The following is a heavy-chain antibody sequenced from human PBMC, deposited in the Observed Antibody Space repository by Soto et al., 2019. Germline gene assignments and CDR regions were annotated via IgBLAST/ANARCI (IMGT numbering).Heavy chain of an antibody. Sequence: SETLSLTCAVSGGSISSSSYYWGWIRQPPGKGLEWIGSIYYSGSTYYNPSLKSRVTISVDTSKNQFSLKLSSVTAADTAVYYCARGRYSSSHFDYWGQGTLVTVSS. CDR3: ARGRYSSSHFDY. CDR1: GGSISSSSYY. CDR2: IYYSGST. D-gene: IGHD6-13*01. J-gene: IGHJ4*02. V-gene: IGHV4-39*01.